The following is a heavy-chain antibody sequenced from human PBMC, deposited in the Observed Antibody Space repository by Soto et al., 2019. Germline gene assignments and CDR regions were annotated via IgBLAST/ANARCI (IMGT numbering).Heavy chain of an antibody. D-gene: IGHD6-13*01. V-gene: IGHV4-34*01. CDR2: INQSGST. CDR1: GGSFSGYY. CDR3: ARTYSSSWSPFEY. Sequence: QVQLQQWGAGRLKPSETLSLTCAVYGGSFSGYYWSWIRQPPGKGLEWIGEINQSGSTNYNPSLKSRVTISVDTSKNQFSLKLSSVTAADTAVHYCARTYSSSWSPFEYWGQGTLVTVSS. J-gene: IGHJ4*02.